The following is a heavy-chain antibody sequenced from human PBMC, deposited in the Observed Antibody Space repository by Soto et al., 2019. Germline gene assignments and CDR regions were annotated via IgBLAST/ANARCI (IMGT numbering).Heavy chain of an antibody. Sequence: SETLSLTCSASGGSISSYYWIWIRQPAGKGLEWIGCIYTSGCTNYNPSLKSRVITSLGTSKNNFFLKLIYVTAADTAVYYCARDVQQLVHNRFDPWGQGTLVTVS. V-gene: IGHV4-4*07. D-gene: IGHD6-13*01. J-gene: IGHJ5*02. CDR2: IYTSGCT. CDR3: ARDVQQLVHNRFDP. CDR1: GGSISSYY.